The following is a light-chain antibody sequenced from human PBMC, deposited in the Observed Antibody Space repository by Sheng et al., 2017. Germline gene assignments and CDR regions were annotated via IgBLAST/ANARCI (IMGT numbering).Light chain of an antibody. CDR1: SSNIGSNS. CDR3: GTWDSSLTSGV. J-gene: IGLJ2*01. CDR2: DDN. Sequence: QSVLTQPPSVSAAPGQKVTISCSGSSSNIGSNSVSWYQHLPGTAPKLLIFDDNKRPSGIPDRFSGSKSGTSASLGITGLQTGDEADYYCGTWDSSLTSGVFGGGTTLTAL. V-gene: IGLV1-51*01.